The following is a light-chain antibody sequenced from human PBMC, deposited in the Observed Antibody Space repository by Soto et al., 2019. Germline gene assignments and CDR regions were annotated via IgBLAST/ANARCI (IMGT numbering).Light chain of an antibody. CDR3: QQYNTFLPT. CDR2: KAS. CDR1: QSISNW. V-gene: IGKV1-5*03. Sequence: DTQMTQSPSTLSASVGDRVTITCRASQSISNWLALYQQRPGRAPKLLIYKASNLQSGVPSRFSGSGSGTEFTLTINSLQPDDFAIYYCQQYNTFLPTFGQGTKVEFK. J-gene: IGKJ1*01.